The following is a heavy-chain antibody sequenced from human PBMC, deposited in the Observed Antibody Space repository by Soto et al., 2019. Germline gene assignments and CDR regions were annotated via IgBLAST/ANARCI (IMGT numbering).Heavy chain of an antibody. Sequence: PGGSLRLACAASGFTFSSYWMSWVRQAPGKGLEWVANIKQDGSEKYYVDSVKGRFTISRDNAKNSLYLQMNSLRAEDTAVYYCARVGTGIFYYYGMDVWGQGTTVTVSS. D-gene: IGHD5-18*01. CDR3: ARVGTGIFYYYGMDV. J-gene: IGHJ6*02. CDR1: GFTFSSYW. V-gene: IGHV3-7*01. CDR2: IKQDGSEK.